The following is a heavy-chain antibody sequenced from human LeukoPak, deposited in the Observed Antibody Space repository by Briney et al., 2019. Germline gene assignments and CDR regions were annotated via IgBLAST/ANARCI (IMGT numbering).Heavy chain of an antibody. CDR3: ARGRHLYSYAYDGYLDV. J-gene: IGHJ6*03. CDR2: INTYGRSR. Sequence: GGSLRLSCGGSVLAFSCYWMHWVRQARGGGLVWVSRINTYGRSRNYVPPVKPRFTISRDNAKNTLYLQVDSLRAEDTAVYYCARGRHLYSYAYDGYLDVWGRGTTVTISS. CDR1: VLAFSCYW. D-gene: IGHD5-18*01. V-gene: IGHV3-74*01.